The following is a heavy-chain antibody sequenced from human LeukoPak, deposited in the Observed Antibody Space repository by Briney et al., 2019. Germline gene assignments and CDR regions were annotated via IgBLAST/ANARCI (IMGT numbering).Heavy chain of an antibody. Sequence: ASVKVSCKASGYTFTSYYMHWVRQAPGQGLEWMGIINPSGGSTSYTQKFQGRVTMTTDTSTSTAYMELRSLRSDDTAVYYCARDIGYSSSWYHLDYYGMDVWGQGTTVTVSS. D-gene: IGHD6-13*01. CDR3: ARDIGYSSSWYHLDYYGMDV. J-gene: IGHJ6*02. CDR2: INPSGGST. V-gene: IGHV1-46*01. CDR1: GYTFTSYY.